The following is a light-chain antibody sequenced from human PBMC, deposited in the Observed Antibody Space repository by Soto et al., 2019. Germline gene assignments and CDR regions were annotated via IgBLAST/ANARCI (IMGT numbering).Light chain of an antibody. CDR1: QSVSNNY. J-gene: IGKJ5*01. CDR2: GAS. Sequence: EILLTQSPGTLSLSPGERATLSCRASQSVSNNYLAWYQQKPGKAPRLLIYGASNRATGIPDRFSGSGSGTDFTLTISRLEPEDFAVYYCQQRNSWPPTFTFGQGTRLEIK. CDR3: QQRNSWPPTFT. V-gene: IGKV3D-20*02.